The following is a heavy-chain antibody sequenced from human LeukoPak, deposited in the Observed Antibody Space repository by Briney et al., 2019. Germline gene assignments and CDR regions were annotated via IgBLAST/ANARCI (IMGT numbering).Heavy chain of an antibody. V-gene: IGHV4-59*01. CDR1: GGSISSYY. Sequence: SETLSLTCTVSGGSISSYYWSWIRQPPGKGLEWIGYIYYSGSTNYNPSLKSRVTISVDTSKNQFSLKLSSVTAADTAVYYCARDRGRWLHRDAFDIWGQGTMVIVSS. J-gene: IGHJ3*02. CDR3: ARDRGRWLHRDAFDI. CDR2: IYYSGST. D-gene: IGHD5-24*01.